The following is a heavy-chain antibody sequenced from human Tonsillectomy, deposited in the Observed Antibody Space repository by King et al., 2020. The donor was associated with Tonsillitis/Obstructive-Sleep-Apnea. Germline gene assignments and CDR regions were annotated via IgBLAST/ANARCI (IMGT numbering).Heavy chain of an antibody. V-gene: IGHV4-61*08. J-gene: IGHJ4*02. CDR3: ERDQTNCSTTACSDYFDY. Sequence: QLQESGPGLVKPSETLSLTCTVSGGSVSSGGYYWSWIRQPPRKGLEWIGYIYYSGSTDYNPSLKSRVTISVHTSKNQFSLRLSSVTAADTALYYCERDQTNCSTTACSDYFDYWGQGTLVTVSS. D-gene: IGHD2-2*01. CDR1: GGSVSSGGYY. CDR2: IYYSGST.